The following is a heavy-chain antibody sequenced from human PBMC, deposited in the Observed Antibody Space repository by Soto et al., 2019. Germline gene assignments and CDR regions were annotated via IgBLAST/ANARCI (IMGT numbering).Heavy chain of an antibody. CDR2: INAGNGNT. CDR3: ARVGRALYGMDV. V-gene: IGHV1-3*01. D-gene: IGHD1-26*01. Sequence: GASVKVSCKASGYTFTSYAMHWVRQAPGQRLEWMGWINAGNGNTKYSQKFQGRVTITRDTSASTAYMELSSLRSEDTAVYYCARVGRALYGMDVWGQGTTVTVSS. J-gene: IGHJ6*02. CDR1: GYTFTSYA.